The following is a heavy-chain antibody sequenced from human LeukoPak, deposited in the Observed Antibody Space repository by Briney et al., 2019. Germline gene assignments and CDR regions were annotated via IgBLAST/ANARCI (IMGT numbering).Heavy chain of an antibody. CDR1: GFTFSSYA. J-gene: IGHJ4*02. V-gene: IGHV3-23*01. CDR3: AKVDHDYGDYLGY. Sequence: GGSLRLSCAASGFTFSSYAMSWVRQAPGKGLEWVSAISGSGGSTYYADSVKGRFTISRDNSNNTLYLQMNSLRAEDTAVYYCAKVDHDYGDYLGYWGQGTLVTVSS. D-gene: IGHD4-17*01. CDR2: ISGSGGST.